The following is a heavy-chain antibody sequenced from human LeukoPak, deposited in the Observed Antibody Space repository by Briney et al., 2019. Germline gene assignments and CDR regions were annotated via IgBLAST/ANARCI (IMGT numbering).Heavy chain of an antibody. CDR3: GRARIGYCSGGSCYEYYFDY. Sequence: GGSLRLSCAASGFTFSSYSMNWVRQAPGKGLEWVSSISSSSSYIYYADSVKGRFTISRDNAKNSLYLQMNSLRAEDTAVYYCGRARIGYCSGGSCYEYYFDYWGQGTLVTVSS. CDR2: ISSSSSYI. CDR1: GFTFSSYS. J-gene: IGHJ4*02. D-gene: IGHD2-15*01. V-gene: IGHV3-21*01.